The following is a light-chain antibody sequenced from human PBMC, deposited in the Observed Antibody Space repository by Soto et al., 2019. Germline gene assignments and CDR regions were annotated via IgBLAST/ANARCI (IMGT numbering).Light chain of an antibody. V-gene: IGKV3-15*01. CDR2: GAS. J-gene: IGKJ2*01. CDR1: QSISTN. CDR3: HQYNHWPPYT. Sequence: EIVMTQSPATLSVFPGERATLSCRASQSISTNLAWYQQKPGRAPRLLIYGASARATGIPARFSGSGSGTEFTLTIRSLQSEDFAGDYCHQYNHWPPYTLGQGTKLEIK.